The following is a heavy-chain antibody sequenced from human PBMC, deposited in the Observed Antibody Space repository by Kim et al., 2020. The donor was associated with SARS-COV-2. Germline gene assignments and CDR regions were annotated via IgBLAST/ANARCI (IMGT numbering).Heavy chain of an antibody. D-gene: IGHD3-16*01. CDR1: GFTFSSYG. CDR2: ISYDGSNK. CDR3: AKDRGGGANYYFDY. V-gene: IGHV3-30*18. J-gene: IGHJ4*02. Sequence: GGSLRLSCAASGFTFSSYGMHWVRQAPGKGLEWVAVISYDGSNKYYADSVKGRFTISRDNSKNTLYLQMNSLRAEDTAVYYCAKDRGGGANYYFDYWGQGTLVTVSS.